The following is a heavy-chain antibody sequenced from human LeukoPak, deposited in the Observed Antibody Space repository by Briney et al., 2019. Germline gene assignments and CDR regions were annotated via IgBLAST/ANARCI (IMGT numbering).Heavy chain of an antibody. CDR3: ARGVVVLKPKLGGWEY. CDR1: GGSINTGTKY. CDR2: IYYDGNT. J-gene: IGHJ4*02. V-gene: IGHV4-39*07. Sequence: SETLSLTCAVSGGSINTGTKYWGWIRQPPGKTLEWIGTIYYDGNTYYNPSLKRRLTISIDTSRNQFSLRLTSVTAADTALYYCARGVVVLKPKLGGWEYWGPRTLVTVSS. D-gene: IGHD6-19*01.